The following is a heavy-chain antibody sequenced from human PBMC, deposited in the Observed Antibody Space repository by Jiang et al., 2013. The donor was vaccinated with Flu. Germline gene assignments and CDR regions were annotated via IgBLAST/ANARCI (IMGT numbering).Heavy chain of an antibody. CDR2: VNDSGTT. D-gene: IGHD6-19*01. Sequence: GYYWTWIRQPPGKGLEWIGEVNDSGTTNYNPSLKSRVTISVDTSKNQFSLKLSSVTAADTAVYYCARGNGIAVVGLYYFDYWGQGTLVTVSS. CDR3: ARGNGIAVVGLYYFDY. V-gene: IGHV4-34*01. J-gene: IGHJ4*02. CDR1: GYY.